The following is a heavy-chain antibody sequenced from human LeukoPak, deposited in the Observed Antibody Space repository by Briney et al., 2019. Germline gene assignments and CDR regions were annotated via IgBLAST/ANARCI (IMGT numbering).Heavy chain of an antibody. CDR1: GFTFGGFW. Sequence: PGGSLRLSCVASGFTFGGFWMSWVRQAPGRGLEWVGNINPDGSIKYYVDSIKGRFSISRDNAKNSLYLQMNRLRAEDTAVYYGASGFLQWLYWGQGSLVVVSS. J-gene: IGHJ4*02. CDR2: INPDGSIK. V-gene: IGHV3-7*01. CDR3: ASGFLQWLY. D-gene: IGHD3-3*01.